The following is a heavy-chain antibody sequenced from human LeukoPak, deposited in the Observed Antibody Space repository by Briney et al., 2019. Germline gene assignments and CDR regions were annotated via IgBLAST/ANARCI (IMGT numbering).Heavy chain of an antibody. D-gene: IGHD3-22*01. CDR3: ARDYSGDYDSSDYLYYLDY. CDR2: IYYSGST. V-gene: IGHV4-31*03. J-gene: IGHJ4*02. Sequence: SETLSLTCTVSGGSVSSGSYYWSWIRQPPGKGLEWIGYIYYSGSTYYNPSLKSRVTISVDTSKNQFSLKLSSVTAADTAVYYCARDYSGDYDSSDYLYYLDYWGQGILVTVSS. CDR1: GGSVSSGSYY.